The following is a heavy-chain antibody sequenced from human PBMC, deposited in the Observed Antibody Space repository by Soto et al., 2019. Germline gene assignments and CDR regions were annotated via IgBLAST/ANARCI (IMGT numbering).Heavy chain of an antibody. D-gene: IGHD3-22*01. V-gene: IGHV1-69*12. CDR1: GGTFSSYA. J-gene: IGHJ4*02. CDR2: IIPIFGTA. CDR3: ASHYDSSGYYYRGLDY. Sequence: QVQLVQSGAEVKKPGSSVKVSCKASGGTFSSYAISWVRQAPGQGLEWMGGIIPIFGTADYAQKFQGRVTITADESTSTGNMGRGSRRSEDTAVYYCASHYDSSGYYYRGLDYWGQGTLVTVSS.